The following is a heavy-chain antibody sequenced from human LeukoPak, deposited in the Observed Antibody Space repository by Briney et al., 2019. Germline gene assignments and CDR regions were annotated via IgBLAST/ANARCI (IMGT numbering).Heavy chain of an antibody. D-gene: IGHD3-10*01. CDR3: ARGGSWFDP. CDR2: IYNSGST. J-gene: IGHJ5*02. V-gene: IGHV4-59*01. Sequence: SETLSLTCTVSGGSISIYYWSWIRQPPGKGLEWIGYIYNSGSTNYNPSLKSRVTISVDTSKNQFSQKLTSLTAADTAVYYCARGGSWFDPWGQGTLVTVSS. CDR1: GGSISIYY.